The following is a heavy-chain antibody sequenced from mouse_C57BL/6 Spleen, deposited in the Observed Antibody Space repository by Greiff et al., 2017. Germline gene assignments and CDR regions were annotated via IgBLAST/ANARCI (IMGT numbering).Heavy chain of an antibody. CDR2: IDPSDSYT. V-gene: IGHV1-69*01. D-gene: IGHD3-2*02. J-gene: IGHJ2*01. CDR3: ARRGQLRLQGRNYFDY. CDR1: GYTFTSYW. Sequence: QVQLQQPGAELVMPGASVKLSCKASGYTFTSYWMHWVKQRPGQGLEWIGEIDPSDSYTNYNQKFKGKSTLTVDKSSSTAYMQLSSLTSEDSAVYYCARRGQLRLQGRNYFDYWGQGTTLTVSS.